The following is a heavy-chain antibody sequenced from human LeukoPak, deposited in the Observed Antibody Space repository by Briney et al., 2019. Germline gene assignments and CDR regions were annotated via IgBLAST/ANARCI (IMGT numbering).Heavy chain of an antibody. CDR3: ARGSGNLDF. Sequence: GGSLRLSCAASGFTFSSYAMSWVRQAPGKGLEWVSVISGSGGNTYYADSVKGRFTISRDNSKNTLYLQLNSLRAEDTAVYYCARGSGNLDFWGQGTLVTVSS. V-gene: IGHV3-23*01. CDR2: ISGSGGNT. J-gene: IGHJ4*02. CDR1: GFTFSSYA. D-gene: IGHD6-19*01.